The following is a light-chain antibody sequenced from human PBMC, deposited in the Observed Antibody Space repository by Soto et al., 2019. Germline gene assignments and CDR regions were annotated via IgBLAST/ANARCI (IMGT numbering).Light chain of an antibody. J-gene: IGKJ3*01. CDR2: GAS. CDR3: QYHDDH. V-gene: IGKV1-6*01. CDR1: QGIRND. Sequence: AIQMTQSPSSLYASVGDRVTITCRASQGIRNDLGWFQQKPGKAPKLLIYGASSLQGGVLSRFSGSGSGTDFTLTISGLQPDDFATYYCQYHDDHFGPGTKVDIK.